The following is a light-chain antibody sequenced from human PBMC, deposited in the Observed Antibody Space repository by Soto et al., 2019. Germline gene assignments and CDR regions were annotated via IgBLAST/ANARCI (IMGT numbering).Light chain of an antibody. Sequence: DIVMTQSPDSLAVSLGERATINCKSSQSVLYSSNNKNYLAWYQQKPGQPPKLLIYWASTRESGVPDRFSGRGSGTVFTLPITTLQAEVGAFYYCKKNYRSPPYTFGQG. V-gene: IGKV4-1*01. CDR1: QSVLYSSNNKNY. CDR3: KKNYRSPPYT. J-gene: IGKJ2*01. CDR2: WAS.